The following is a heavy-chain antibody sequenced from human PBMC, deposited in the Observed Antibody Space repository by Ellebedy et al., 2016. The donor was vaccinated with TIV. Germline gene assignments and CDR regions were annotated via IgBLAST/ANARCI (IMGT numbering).Heavy chain of an antibody. CDR2: ICGGTI. CDR3: ATDALGASPGDAFDI. Sequence: PGGSLRLSCAASGFTFSAFSMNWVRQAPGKGLEWISYICGGTIYYAESVKGRFTISRDNAENSLYLQMNSLRAEDTAVYYSATDALGASPGDAFDIWGQGTMVTVSS. D-gene: IGHD3-16*01. CDR1: GFTFSAFS. J-gene: IGHJ3*02. V-gene: IGHV3-48*01.